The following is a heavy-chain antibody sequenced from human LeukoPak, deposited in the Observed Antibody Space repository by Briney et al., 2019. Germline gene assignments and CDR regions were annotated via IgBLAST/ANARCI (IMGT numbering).Heavy chain of an antibody. CDR1: GYTFTGYY. V-gene: IGHV1-2*06. CDR2: INPNSGGT. D-gene: IGHD1-26*01. J-gene: IGHJ3*02. CDR3: ASKGYTVGATLSGAFDI. Sequence: GASVKVSCKPSGYTFTGYYMHWVRQAPGQGLEWMGRINPNSGGTNYAQKFQGRVTMTRDTSISTAYMELSRLRSDDTAVYYCASKGYTVGATLSGAFDIWGQGTMVTVSS.